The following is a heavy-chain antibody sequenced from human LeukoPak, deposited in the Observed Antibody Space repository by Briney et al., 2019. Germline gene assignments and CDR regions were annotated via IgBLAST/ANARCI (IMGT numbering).Heavy chain of an antibody. V-gene: IGHV3-30*18. Sequence: GGSPRLSCAASGFTFSSYGMHWVRQAPGKGLEWVAVISYDGSNKYYADSVKGRFTISRDNSKNTLYLQMNSLRAEDTAVYYCAKSYGDDDAFDIWGQGTMATVSS. CDR3: AKSYGDDDAFDI. D-gene: IGHD4-17*01. J-gene: IGHJ3*02. CDR1: GFTFSSYG. CDR2: ISYDGSNK.